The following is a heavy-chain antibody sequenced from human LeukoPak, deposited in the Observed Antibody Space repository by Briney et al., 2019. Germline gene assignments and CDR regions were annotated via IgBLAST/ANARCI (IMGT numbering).Heavy chain of an antibody. CDR1: GYSISSGYY. D-gene: IGHD3-16*02. CDR2: LYHTGRT. J-gene: IGHJ4*02. CDR3: ASGPGYVWGSYRRDGDYDY. Sequence: PSETLSLTCTVSGYSISSGYYWGWIRQPPGKGLEWIGILYHTGRTNYNPSLKSRVTISVDTSKNQFSLKLSSVTAADTAVYYCASGPGYVWGSYRRDGDYDYWGQGTLVTVSS. V-gene: IGHV4-38-2*02.